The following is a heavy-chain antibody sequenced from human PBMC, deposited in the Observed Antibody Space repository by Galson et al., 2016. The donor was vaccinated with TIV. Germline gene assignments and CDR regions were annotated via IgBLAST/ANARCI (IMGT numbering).Heavy chain of an antibody. CDR1: GYTFTHYF. J-gene: IGHJ6*02. CDR3: ARERGPGYCDSTSCYGYYGFDV. CDR2: INSYSGGT. Sequence: SVKVSCKASGYTFTHYFLHWVRQAPGQGLEWMGRINSYSGGTDYAPKSQGRVTMTRDTSISTAYMDLSRLRSDDTVVYYCARERGPGYCDSTSCYGYYGFDVWGQGTTVTVS. V-gene: IGHV1-2*05. D-gene: IGHD2-2*03.